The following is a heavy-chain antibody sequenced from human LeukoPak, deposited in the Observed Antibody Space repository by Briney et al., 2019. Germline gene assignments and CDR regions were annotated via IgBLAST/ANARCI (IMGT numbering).Heavy chain of an antibody. Sequence: SVKVSCKASGGTFSSYAISWVRQAPGQGLEWMGGIIPIFGTANYAQKFQGRVTITTDESTSTAYMELSSLRSEDTAVYYCARDNQDIVATTYYYYYMDVWGKGTTVTVSS. CDR2: IIPIFGTA. D-gene: IGHD5-12*01. J-gene: IGHJ6*03. CDR3: ARDNQDIVATTYYYYYMDV. V-gene: IGHV1-69*05. CDR1: GGTFSSYA.